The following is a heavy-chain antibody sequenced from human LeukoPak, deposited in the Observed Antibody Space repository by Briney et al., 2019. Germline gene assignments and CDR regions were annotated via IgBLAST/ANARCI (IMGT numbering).Heavy chain of an antibody. V-gene: IGHV3-9*01. J-gene: IGHJ6*02. D-gene: IGHD3-9*01. CDR2: ISWNSGSI. Sequence: SGGSLRLSCAASGFAFGIYAMSWVRQAPGKGLEWVSGISWNSGSIGYADSVKGRFTISRDNAKDSLYLQMNSLRAEDTALYYCAKDIGNDILTGLGMDVWGQGTTVTVSS. CDR3: AKDIGNDILTGLGMDV. CDR1: GFAFGIYA.